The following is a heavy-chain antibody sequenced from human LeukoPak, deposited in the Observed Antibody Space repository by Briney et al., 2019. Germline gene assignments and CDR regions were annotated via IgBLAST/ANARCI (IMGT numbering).Heavy chain of an antibody. CDR2: FDPENDET. V-gene: IGHV1-24*01. Sequence: ASVKVSCKVSGYTLTELSMHWVRQAPGKGLEWMGRFDPENDETIYAQQFQGRVTITNDTSTDTAYMQLSSLRCEDTAVYYCATDRFYKSSYDYWGQGTLVSVSS. D-gene: IGHD3-10*01. CDR1: GYTLTELS. J-gene: IGHJ4*02. CDR3: ATDRFYKSSYDY.